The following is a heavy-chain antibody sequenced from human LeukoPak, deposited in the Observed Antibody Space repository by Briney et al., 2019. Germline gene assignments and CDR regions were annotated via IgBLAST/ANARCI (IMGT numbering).Heavy chain of an antibody. Sequence: XCTVSGGSISSYYWSWIRQPPGKGLEWIGYIYYSGSTNYNPSLTRRVTISVETSKNQFSLKLSSVTAADTAVYYCAREVDYGDYTLDYWGQGTLVTVSS. D-gene: IGHD4-17*01. CDR3: AREVDYGDYTLDY. V-gene: IGHV4-59*01. CDR2: IYYSGST. CDR1: GGSISSYY. J-gene: IGHJ4*02.